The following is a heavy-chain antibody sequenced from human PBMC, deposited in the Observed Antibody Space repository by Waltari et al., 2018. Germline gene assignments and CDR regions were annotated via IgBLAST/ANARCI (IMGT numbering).Heavy chain of an antibody. J-gene: IGHJ3*02. D-gene: IGHD3-3*01. CDR3: ATYYDRTAFDI. CDR1: GFNFGDYG. CDR2: IRSKAHSGTT. V-gene: IGHV3-49*03. Sequence: EVHLVESGGGLVQPGRSLRLSCTTSGFNFGDYGVSWFRQAPGKGLEWVGFIRSKAHSGTTEYAASVNGRCTISRDDSKSIAYLQMNSLKIEDTAVYYCATYYDRTAFDIWGQGTMVTVSS.